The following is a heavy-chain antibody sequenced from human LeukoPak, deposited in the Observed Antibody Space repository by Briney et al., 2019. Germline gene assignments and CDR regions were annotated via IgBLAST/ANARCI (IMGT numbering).Heavy chain of an antibody. J-gene: IGHJ4*02. CDR2: ISWNGGSI. CDR1: GFTFDDYA. CDR3: GKTGGYSSSWFDF. V-gene: IGHV3-9*01. D-gene: IGHD6-13*01. Sequence: GGSLRLPCAASGFTFDDYAMHWVRRAPGKGLEWVSGISWNGGSIGYADSVKGRFTISRDNAKNSLYLQMNSLRDEDTALYYCGKTGGYSSSWFDFWGQGTLVTVSS.